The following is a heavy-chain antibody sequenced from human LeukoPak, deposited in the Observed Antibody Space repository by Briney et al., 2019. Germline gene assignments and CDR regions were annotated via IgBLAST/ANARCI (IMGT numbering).Heavy chain of an antibody. CDR2: INPNSGGT. Sequence: GASVKVSCKASGYTFTGYYMHWVRQAPGQGLEWMGWINPNSGGTNYAQKFQGRVTMTRDTSISTAYMELSRLRSDDTAVYYCARFTTAKRIAFDIWGQGTMVTVSS. CDR3: ARFTTAKRIAFDI. CDR1: GYTFTGYY. V-gene: IGHV1-2*02. J-gene: IGHJ3*02. D-gene: IGHD4-11*01.